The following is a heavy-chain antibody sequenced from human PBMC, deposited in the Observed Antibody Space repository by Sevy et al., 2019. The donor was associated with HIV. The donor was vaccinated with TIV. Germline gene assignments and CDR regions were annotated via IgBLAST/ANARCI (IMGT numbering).Heavy chain of an antibody. D-gene: IGHD3-3*01. Sequence: GGSLRLSCAASGVTFSSYAMHWVRQAPGKRLEWVAVISYDGSNKYYADSVKGRFTISRDNSKNTLYLQMNSLRAEDTAVHYCARSFTIFGVVIVGGYYYGMDVWGQGTTVTVSS. CDR1: GVTFSSYA. CDR2: ISYDGSNK. J-gene: IGHJ6*02. V-gene: IGHV3-30-3*01. CDR3: ARSFTIFGVVIVGGYYYGMDV.